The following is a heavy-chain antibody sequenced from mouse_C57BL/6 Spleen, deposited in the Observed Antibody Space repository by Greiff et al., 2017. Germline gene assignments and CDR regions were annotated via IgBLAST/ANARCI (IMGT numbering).Heavy chain of an antibody. CDR3: AREGLITTVVATEGYFDV. V-gene: IGHV1-55*01. D-gene: IGHD1-1*01. CDR2: IYPGSGST. CDR1: GYTFTSYW. J-gene: IGHJ1*03. Sequence: VQLQQPGAELVKPGASVKMSCKASGYTFTSYWITWVKQRPGQGLEWIGDIYPGSGSTNYNEKFKSKATLTVDTSSSTAYMQLSSLTSEDSAVYYWAREGLITTVVATEGYFDVWGTGTTVTVSS.